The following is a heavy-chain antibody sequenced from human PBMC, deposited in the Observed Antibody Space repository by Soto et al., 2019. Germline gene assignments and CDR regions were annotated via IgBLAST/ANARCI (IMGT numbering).Heavy chain of an antibody. V-gene: IGHV4-30-4*01. Sequence: QVQLQESGPGLVKPSQTLSLTCTVSGGSISSGDYYWSWIRQPPGKGLEWIGYIYYSGSTYYNPSLKSGGTISVDTSKNQFSLKLSSVTAAATAVYYCARDVVAARHIDLWGRGTLVTVSS. CDR3: ARDVVAARHIDL. D-gene: IGHD6-6*01. J-gene: IGHJ2*01. CDR2: IYYSGST. CDR1: GGSISSGDYY.